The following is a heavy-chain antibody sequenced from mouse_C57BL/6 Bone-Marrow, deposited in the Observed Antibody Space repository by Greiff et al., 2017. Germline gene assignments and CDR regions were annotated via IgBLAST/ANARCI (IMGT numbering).Heavy chain of an antibody. J-gene: IGHJ4*01. D-gene: IGHD2-4*01. CDR1: GYTFTSYW. CDR3: ARDYPYAIDY. CDR2: IDPSDSYT. V-gene: IGHV1-69*01. Sequence: QVQLQQPGAELVMPGASVKLSCKASGYTFTSYWMHWVKQRPGQGLEWIGEIDPSDSYTNYNHKFKGKSTLTVDKSSSTAYMQLSSLTSEDSAVSFCARDYPYAIDYWGQGTSVTVSS.